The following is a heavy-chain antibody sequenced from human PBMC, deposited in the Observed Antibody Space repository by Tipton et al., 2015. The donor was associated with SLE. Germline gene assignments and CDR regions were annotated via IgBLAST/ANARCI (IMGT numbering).Heavy chain of an antibody. D-gene: IGHD1-26*01. J-gene: IGHJ5*02. Sequence: GLVKPSETLSLTCEVSGGSLSGYFWKWIRQAPGKGLEWIGEINHSGGIDYKSSLKSRVSISLDTSRNQISLNLSSVTAADTAVYYCARSLSRKWTLDRWGQGTLVTVSS. CDR3: ARSLSRKWTLDR. CDR2: INHSGGI. CDR1: GGSLSGYF. V-gene: IGHV4-34*01.